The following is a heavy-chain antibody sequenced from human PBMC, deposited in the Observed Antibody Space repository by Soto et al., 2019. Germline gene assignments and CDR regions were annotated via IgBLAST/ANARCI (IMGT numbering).Heavy chain of an antibody. D-gene: IGHD3-16*01. Sequence: QLQLLESGPGLVKPSETLSLTCTVSGGSISSSSYYWGWIRQPPGKGLEWIGSIYYSGSTYYNPSLKSRVTISVDTSKNQFSLKLSSVTAADTAVYYCARTPGGMLHVDYWGQGTLVTVSS. J-gene: IGHJ4*02. V-gene: IGHV4-39*01. CDR3: ARTPGGMLHVDY. CDR2: IYYSGST. CDR1: GGSISSSSYY.